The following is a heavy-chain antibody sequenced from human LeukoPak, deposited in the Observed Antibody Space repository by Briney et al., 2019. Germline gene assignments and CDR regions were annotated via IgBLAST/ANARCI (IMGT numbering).Heavy chain of an antibody. D-gene: IGHD1-26*01. CDR3: ARRSGSYDY. CDR1: GGSISSGSYY. CDR2: IYTSGST. Sequence: PSQTLSLTCTVSGGSISSGSYYWSWIRQPAGKGLEWIGRIYTSGSTNYNPSLKSRVTISVDTSKNQFSLKLSSVPAADTAVYYCARRSGSYDYWGQGTLVTVSS. V-gene: IGHV4-61*02. J-gene: IGHJ4*02.